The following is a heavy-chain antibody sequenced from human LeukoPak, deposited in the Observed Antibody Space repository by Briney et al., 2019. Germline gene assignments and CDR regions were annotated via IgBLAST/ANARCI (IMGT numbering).Heavy chain of an antibody. V-gene: IGHV1-18*01. Sequence: ASVKVSCKTSGYTFTRHGISWVRQAPGQGLEWMGWTSVHNGNTNYAQKFQGRVTMTTDTSTSTAYMELRSLRSDDTAVYYCARVRITMIVVAPDYWGQGTLVTVSS. D-gene: IGHD3-22*01. CDR3: ARVRITMIVVAPDY. CDR1: GYTFTRHG. CDR2: TSVHNGNT. J-gene: IGHJ4*02.